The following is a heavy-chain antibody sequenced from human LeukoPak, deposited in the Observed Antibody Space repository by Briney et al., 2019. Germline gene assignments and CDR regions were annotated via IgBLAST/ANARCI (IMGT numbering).Heavy chain of an antibody. V-gene: IGHV1-2*02. CDR1: GYTFTGYY. D-gene: IGHD6-19*01. J-gene: IGHJ4*02. Sequence: GASVKVSCKASGYTFTGYYMHWVRQAPGQGLEWMGWINPNSGGTNYAQKFQGRVTMTRDTSISTAYMELSRLRSDDTAVYYCARDPLYSSGWYGFDYWGQGTLVTVSS. CDR2: INPNSGGT. CDR3: ARDPLYSSGWYGFDY.